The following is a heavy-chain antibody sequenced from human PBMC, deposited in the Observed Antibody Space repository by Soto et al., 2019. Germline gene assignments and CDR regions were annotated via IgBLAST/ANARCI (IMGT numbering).Heavy chain of an antibody. D-gene: IGHD3-3*01. Sequence: PGGSLRLSCVASVVTFSNYWMSWFRQAPGKGLEWVANIEQDGSEKNYVDSVKGRFTISRDNAKNSLYLQMNSLRAEDTAVYFCARNYYDFWSGRVNYYYGMDVWGQGTTVTVSS. CDR1: VVTFSNYW. V-gene: IGHV3-7*01. J-gene: IGHJ6*02. CDR2: IEQDGSEK. CDR3: ARNYYDFWSGRVNYYYGMDV.